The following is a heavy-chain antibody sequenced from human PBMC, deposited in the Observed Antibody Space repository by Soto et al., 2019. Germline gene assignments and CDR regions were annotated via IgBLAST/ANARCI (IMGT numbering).Heavy chain of an antibody. V-gene: IGHV1-46*01. D-gene: IGHD3-9*01. Sequence: ASVKGACKRSGYTFSGDYGGWVRKTKGQGLEWMGIINPSGGSTSYAQKFQGRVTMTRDTSTSTVYMELSSLRSEDTAVYYCARETDDILTGFYYFDYWGQGTLVTVSS. CDR2: INPSGGST. CDR3: ARETDDILTGFYYFDY. J-gene: IGHJ4*02. CDR1: GYTFSGDY.